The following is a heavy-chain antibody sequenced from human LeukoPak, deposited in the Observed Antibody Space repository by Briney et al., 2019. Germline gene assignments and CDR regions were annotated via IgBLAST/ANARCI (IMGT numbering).Heavy chain of an antibody. Sequence: PGGSLRLSCAASGFTFSSYAMHWVRQAPEKGLDWVSVISGSAHKIRYADSVKGRFTISRDNSENIVYLQMNNLRAEDTAVYYCAGRVTGYSSGYVYWGQGTLVTVSS. CDR3: AGRVTGYSSGYVY. CDR2: ISGSAHKI. CDR1: GFTFSSYA. V-gene: IGHV3-23*01. D-gene: IGHD5-18*01. J-gene: IGHJ4*02.